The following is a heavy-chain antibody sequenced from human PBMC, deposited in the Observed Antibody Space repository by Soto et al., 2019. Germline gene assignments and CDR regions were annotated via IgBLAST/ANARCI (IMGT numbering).Heavy chain of an antibody. D-gene: IGHD6-19*01. V-gene: IGHV4-30-2*01. CDR2: SYHSGST. Sequence: PSETLSLTCAVSGGPTSSGGYSWSWIRQPPGKGLEWIGYSYHSGSTYYNPSLKSRVTISVDRSKNQFSLKLSSVTAADTAVYYCARGGIAVAGTGYNWFDPWGQGTLVTVSS. CDR3: ARGGIAVAGTGYNWFDP. J-gene: IGHJ5*02. CDR1: GGPTSSGGYS.